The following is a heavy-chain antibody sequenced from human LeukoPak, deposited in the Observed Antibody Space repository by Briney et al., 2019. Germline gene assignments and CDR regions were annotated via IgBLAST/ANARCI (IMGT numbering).Heavy chain of an antibody. CDR2: IWYDGSNK. D-gene: IGHD1-20*01. V-gene: IGHV3-33*01. Sequence: GGSLRLSCAASGSTFSSYGMHWVRQAPGKGLEWVAVIWYDGSNKFYADSVKGRFTISRDNSKNTLYLQMNSLRAEDTAVYYCARYNWNDANAFDIWGQGTMVTVSS. CDR1: GSTFSSYG. J-gene: IGHJ3*02. CDR3: ARYNWNDANAFDI.